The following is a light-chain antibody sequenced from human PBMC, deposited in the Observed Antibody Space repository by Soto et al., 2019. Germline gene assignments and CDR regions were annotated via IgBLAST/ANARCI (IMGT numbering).Light chain of an antibody. Sequence: AMRRTESPSSFSASPGDRATIPGGARQGISSYLAWYQQKQGKAPKLLIYAASTLQSGVPSRFSGSGSGTDFTLTISSLQNEDFATYYCQQSYSTTWTFGQGTKVDIK. J-gene: IGKJ1*01. CDR1: QGISSY. CDR2: AAS. V-gene: IGKV1-8*01. CDR3: QQSYSTTWT.